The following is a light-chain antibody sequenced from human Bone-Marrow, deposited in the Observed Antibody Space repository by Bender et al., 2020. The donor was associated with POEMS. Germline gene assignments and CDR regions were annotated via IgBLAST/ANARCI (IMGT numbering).Light chain of an antibody. V-gene: IGLV2-14*03. CDR2: DVS. Sequence: QSALPQPRSVSGSPGQSVTISCTGTSSDVGGYNYVSWYQHHPGKAPKLLIFDVSDRPSGVSNRFSGSKSGNTASLTISGLQADDEADYYCSSYTGSSTYVLGTGTKVTVL. CDR1: SSDVGGYNY. J-gene: IGLJ1*01. CDR3: SSYTGSSTYV.